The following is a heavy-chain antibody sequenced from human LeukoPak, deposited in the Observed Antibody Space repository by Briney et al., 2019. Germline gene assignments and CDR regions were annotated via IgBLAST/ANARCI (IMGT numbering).Heavy chain of an antibody. V-gene: IGHV4-4*07. CDR1: GGSISSYY. CDR2: IYTSGST. D-gene: IGHD6-13*01. Sequence: PSETLSLTCTVSGGSISSYYWSWIRQPAGKGLEWIGRIYTSGSTNYNPSLKSRVTISVDTSKNQFSLKLRSVTAADTAVYYCARISSSNWYNERGAFDVWGQGTMVTVSS. J-gene: IGHJ3*01. CDR3: ARISSSNWYNERGAFDV.